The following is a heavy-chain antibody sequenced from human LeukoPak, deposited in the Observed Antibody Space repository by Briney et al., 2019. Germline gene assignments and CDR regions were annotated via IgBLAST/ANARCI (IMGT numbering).Heavy chain of an antibody. V-gene: IGHV3-23*01. D-gene: IGHD3-22*01. Sequence: GGSLRLSCAVSGITLSNYGMSWVRQAPGKGLEWVAGISDSGGSTNCADSVKGRFTISRDNPKNTLYLQMNSLRVEDTAVYFCAKRGVVIRVILVGFHKEAYYFDSWGQGARVTVSS. J-gene: IGHJ4*02. CDR1: GITLSNYG. CDR3: AKRGVVIRVILVGFHKEAYYFDS. CDR2: ISDSGGST.